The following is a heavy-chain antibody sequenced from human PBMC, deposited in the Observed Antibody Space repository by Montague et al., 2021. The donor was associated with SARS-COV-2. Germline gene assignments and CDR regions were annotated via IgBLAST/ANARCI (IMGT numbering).Heavy chain of an antibody. D-gene: IGHD2-15*01. CDR2: ISTYDYKT. Sequence: SVKVSCKASGYIFSSYSISWVRQAPGQGLEWMGWISTYDYKTNYAQMVQGRVTVTTDTSTSTVYMELRSLRSADTAVYYCARDWYCRGGRCHNTFDIWGQGTLVTVSS. CDR1: GYIFSSYS. J-gene: IGHJ3*02. V-gene: IGHV1-18*01. CDR3: ARDWYCRGGRCHNTFDI.